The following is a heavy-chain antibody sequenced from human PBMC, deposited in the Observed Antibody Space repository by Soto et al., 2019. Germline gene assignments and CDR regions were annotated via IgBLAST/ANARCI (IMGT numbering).Heavy chain of an antibody. CDR2: IIPILGIA. D-gene: IGHD6-13*01. Sequence: QVQLVQSGAEVKKPGSSVKVSCTASGGTFSSYTISWVRQAPGQGLEWMGRIIPILGIANYAQKFQGRVTITADKSTSTAYMELSSLRSEDTAVYYCARGGGQQLDYYYYYMDVWGKGTTVTVSS. CDR1: GGTFSSYT. J-gene: IGHJ6*03. V-gene: IGHV1-69*02. CDR3: ARGGGQQLDYYYYYMDV.